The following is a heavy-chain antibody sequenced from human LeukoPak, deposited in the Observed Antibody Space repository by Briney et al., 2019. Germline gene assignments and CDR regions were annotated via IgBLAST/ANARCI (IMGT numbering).Heavy chain of an antibody. Sequence: GGSLRLSCAASGFTFSDDYMSWIRQAPGRGLEWISYISGSGTTIYYADSVKGRFTISRDNAKNSLYLQMNSLRAEDTAVYYCARSPREDHLFVLLWGKGTTVTVSS. CDR2: ISGSGTTI. CDR1: GFTFSDDY. J-gene: IGHJ6*04. D-gene: IGHD1-14*01. V-gene: IGHV3-11*04. CDR3: ARSPREDHLFVLL.